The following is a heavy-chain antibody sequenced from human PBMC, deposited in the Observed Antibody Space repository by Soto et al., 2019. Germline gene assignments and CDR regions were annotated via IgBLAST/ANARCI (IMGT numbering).Heavy chain of an antibody. J-gene: IGHJ3*02. CDR2: INHSGST. D-gene: IGHD2-2*01. V-gene: IGHV4-34*01. Sequence: SETLSLTCAVYGGSFSGYYWSWIRQPPGKGLEWIGEINHSGSTNYNPSLKSRVTISVDASKSQFSLKLSSVTAADTAVYYCARGPIRYCSSTSCPWSDAFDIWGQGTMVTVSS. CDR3: ARGPIRYCSSTSCPWSDAFDI. CDR1: GGSFSGYY.